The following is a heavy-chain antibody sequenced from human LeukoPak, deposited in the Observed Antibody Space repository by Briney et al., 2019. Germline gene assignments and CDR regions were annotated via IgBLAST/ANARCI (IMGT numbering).Heavy chain of an antibody. V-gene: IGHV1-69*13. D-gene: IGHD3-10*01. CDR3: ASARSGVGAFDI. CDR2: IIPIFGTA. J-gene: IGHJ3*02. CDR1: GGTFSSYA. Sequence: ASVKVSCKASGGTFSSYAISWVRQAPGQGLEWMGGIIPIFGTANYAQKFQGRVTITADESTSTAYMELSSLRSEDTAVYYCASARSGVGAFDIWGQGTMVTVSS.